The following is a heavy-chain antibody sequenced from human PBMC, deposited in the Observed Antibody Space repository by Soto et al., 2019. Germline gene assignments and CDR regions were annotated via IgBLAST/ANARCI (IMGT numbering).Heavy chain of an antibody. V-gene: IGHV1-3*01. D-gene: IGHD4-4*01. Sequence: QVQLVQSGAEVKKPGASVKVSCMASGYTFTTPTMHWVRQAPGQRLEWMGYIKAGNCNTKYSQNFQGRVTITRDTSASTAYMELSSLTSEDTAVYYCARGKDYSTSFDYWGQGTLVTVSS. CDR3: ARGKDYSTSFDY. J-gene: IGHJ4*02. CDR1: GYTFTTPT. CDR2: IKAGNCNT.